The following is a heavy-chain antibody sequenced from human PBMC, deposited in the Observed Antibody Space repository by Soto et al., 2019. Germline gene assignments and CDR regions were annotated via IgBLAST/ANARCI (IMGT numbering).Heavy chain of an antibody. CDR1: GGSFGGYY. V-gene: IGHV4-34*01. J-gene: IGHJ4*02. Sequence: SETLSLTCAVYGGSFGGYYRSWIRQPPGKGLEWIGEINHSGSTNYNPSLKSRVTISVDTSKNQFSLKLSSVTAADTAVYYCARGFCSSTSCYYYFDYWGQGTLVTVSS. CDR2: INHSGST. D-gene: IGHD2-2*01. CDR3: ARGFCSSTSCYYYFDY.